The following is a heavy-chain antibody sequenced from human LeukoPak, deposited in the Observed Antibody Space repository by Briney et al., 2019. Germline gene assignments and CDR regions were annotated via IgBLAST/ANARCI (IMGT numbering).Heavy chain of an antibody. V-gene: IGHV3-23*01. J-gene: IGHJ4*02. Sequence: GGSLRLSRAASGFTFNTYAMSWVRQAPGKGLEWVSAISTGGVNTYYTDSVKGRFTISRDNSKNTLYLQMNSLRAEDTAVYFCAKEQMMYSSSPFDYWGQGTLVTVSA. CDR1: GFTFNTYA. CDR3: AKEQMMYSSSPFDY. D-gene: IGHD6-19*01. CDR2: ISTGGVNT.